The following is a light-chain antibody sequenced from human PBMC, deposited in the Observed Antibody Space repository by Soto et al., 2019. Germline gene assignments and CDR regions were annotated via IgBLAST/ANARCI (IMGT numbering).Light chain of an antibody. CDR1: ASNIDKNG. V-gene: IGLV1-36*01. CDR2: YDD. J-gene: IGLJ3*02. Sequence: QSVLTQPPSVSGAPGQGVTISCSGSASNIDKNGVNWYQQLPGKAPKLVVYYDDLLASGVSDRFSGSNSGTSASLAISGLQSEDEADYFCAAWDDGLNGLVFGGGTKVTVL. CDR3: AAWDDGLNGLV.